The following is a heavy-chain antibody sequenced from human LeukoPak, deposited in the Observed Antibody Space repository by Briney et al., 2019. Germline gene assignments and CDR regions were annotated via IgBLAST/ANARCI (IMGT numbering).Heavy chain of an antibody. CDR2: IYDGGSR. CDR3: ARRLGYCGSTGCFANAMDI. V-gene: IGHV3-53*01. J-gene: IGHJ6*04. D-gene: IGHD2-2*01. CDR1: GFAVSSNY. Sequence: GASLRLSCAASGFAVSSNYMSWVRQAPEKGLEWVSVIYDGGSRYYAASVKGRFTISRDDSTNTVYLQMNSLRDEDTAVYYCARRLGYCGSTGCFANAMDIWGKGTTVTVSS.